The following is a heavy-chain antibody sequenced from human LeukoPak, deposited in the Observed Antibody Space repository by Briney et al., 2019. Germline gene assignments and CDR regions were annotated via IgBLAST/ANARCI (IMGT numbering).Heavy chain of an antibody. CDR2: INAGNGNT. D-gene: IGHD2-8*02. J-gene: IGHJ4*02. CDR3: ARGRWTSHTVGYYFDH. Sequence: VASVKVSCKASGYTFSNYAVLWVRQAPGQRLEWMGWINAGNGNTKYSQEFQGRVTISRDTSASTAYMELSGLRSEDMAIYYCARGRWTSHTVGYYFDHWGQGTLVTVSS. CDR1: GYTFSNYA. V-gene: IGHV1-3*03.